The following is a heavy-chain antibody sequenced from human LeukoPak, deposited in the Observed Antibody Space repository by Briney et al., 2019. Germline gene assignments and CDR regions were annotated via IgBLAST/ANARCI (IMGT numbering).Heavy chain of an antibody. CDR3: AKGEVYASSGYLSD. V-gene: IGHV3-23*01. CDR1: GFTFSSYA. Sequence: GGSLRLSCAASGFTFSSYAMSWVRQAPGKGLEWVSAISGSGGSTYYADSVKGRFTISRDNSKNTLYLQMNSLRAEDTAVYYCAKGEVYASSGYLSDWGQGTLVTVSS. CDR2: ISGSGGST. J-gene: IGHJ4*02. D-gene: IGHD3-22*01.